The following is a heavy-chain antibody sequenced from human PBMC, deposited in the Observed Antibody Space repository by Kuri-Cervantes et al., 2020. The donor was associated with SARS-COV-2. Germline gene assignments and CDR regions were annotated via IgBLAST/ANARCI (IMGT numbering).Heavy chain of an antibody. CDR3: ARRSGYCSSTSCYFFDY. CDR2: IYHSGST. CDR1: GYSISSGYY. D-gene: IGHD2-2*01. Sequence: ESLKISCAVSGYSISSGYYWGWIRQPPEKGLVWIGSIYHSGSTYYNPSLKSRVTISVDTSKNQFSLKLSSVTAADTAVYYCARRSGYCSSTSCYFFDYWGQGTLVTVSS. J-gene: IGHJ4*02. V-gene: IGHV4-38-2*01.